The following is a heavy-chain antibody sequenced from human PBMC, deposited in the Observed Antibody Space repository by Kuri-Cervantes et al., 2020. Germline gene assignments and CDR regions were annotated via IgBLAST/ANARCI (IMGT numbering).Heavy chain of an antibody. D-gene: IGHD3-9*01. V-gene: IGHV1-46*01. CDR2: INPSGGST. Sequence: ASVKVSCKASGYTLTSFYLHWVRQAPGQGLEWMGIINPSGGSTSYAQKFQGRVTMTRDTSASTAYMELSSLRSEDTAVYYCARAALRYFPLPYWGQGTLVTVSS. CDR3: ARAALRYFPLPY. CDR1: GYTLTSFY. J-gene: IGHJ4*02.